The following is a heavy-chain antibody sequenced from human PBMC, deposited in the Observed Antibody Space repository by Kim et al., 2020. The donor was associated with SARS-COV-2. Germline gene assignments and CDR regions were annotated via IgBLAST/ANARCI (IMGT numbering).Heavy chain of an antibody. CDR1: GGSFSGYY. Sequence: SETLSLTCAVYGGSFSGYYWSWIRQPPGKGLEWIGEINHSGSTNYNPSLKSRVTISVDTSKNQFSLKLSSVTAADTAVYYCARGAGPYYYGSGSYSDYYYYMDVWGKGTTVTVSS. CDR2: INHSGST. CDR3: ARGAGPYYYGSGSYSDYYYYMDV. V-gene: IGHV4-34*01. J-gene: IGHJ6*03. D-gene: IGHD3-10*01.